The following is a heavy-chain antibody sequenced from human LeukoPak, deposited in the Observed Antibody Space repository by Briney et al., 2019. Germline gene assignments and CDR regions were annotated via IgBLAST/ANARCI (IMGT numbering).Heavy chain of an antibody. CDR1: GYTLTSYG. CDR3: ARGNYCSGGSCYDGAFDY. D-gene: IGHD2-15*01. CDR2: ISAYNGNT. V-gene: IGHV1-18*01. Sequence: ASVKVSCKASGYTLTSYGISWVRQAPGQGLEWMGRISAYNGNTNYAQKLQGRVTMTTDTSTSTAYMELRSLRSDDTAVYYCARGNYCSGGSCYDGAFDYWGQGTLVTVSS. J-gene: IGHJ4*02.